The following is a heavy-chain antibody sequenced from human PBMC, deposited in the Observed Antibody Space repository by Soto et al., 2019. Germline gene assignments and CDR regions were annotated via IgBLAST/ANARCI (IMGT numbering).Heavy chain of an antibody. CDR2: IYYSGST. Sequence: ASDTLSLTCTVSGVSISSGSYYLSWIRQHPGKGLEWIGYIYYSGSTYYNPSLKSRVRISVDTSKNQFSLKLSSVTAADTAVYSCARASLGSYDFWSGYYTWFDPWGQGTLVTVSS. CDR3: ARASLGSYDFWSGYYTWFDP. CDR1: GVSISSGSYY. V-gene: IGHV4-31*03. J-gene: IGHJ5*02. D-gene: IGHD3-3*01.